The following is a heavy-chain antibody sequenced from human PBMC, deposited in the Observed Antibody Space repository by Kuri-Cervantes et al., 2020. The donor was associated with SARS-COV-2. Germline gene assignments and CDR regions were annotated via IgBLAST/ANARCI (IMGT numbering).Heavy chain of an antibody. D-gene: IGHD2-21*01. CDR2: ISHDGKNK. CDR1: AFTLSSFA. V-gene: IGHV3-30*18. Sequence: GESLKISCTASAFTLSSFAMHWVRQAPGKGLEWVAVISHDGKNKKCIASGKGRFTISRDNSQNTLYLHMKSLRSEDTAMYYCAKDRVGVQDFWGQGTLVTVSS. CDR3: AKDRVGVQDF. J-gene: IGHJ4*02.